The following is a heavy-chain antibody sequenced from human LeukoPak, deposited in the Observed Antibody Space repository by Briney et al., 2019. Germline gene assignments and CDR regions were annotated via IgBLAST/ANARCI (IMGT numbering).Heavy chain of an antibody. CDR1: GYSFTSYW. CDR3: ARHAVPYYYDSSDYYYYYGMDV. V-gene: IGHV5-51*01. J-gene: IGHJ6*02. D-gene: IGHD3-22*01. CDR2: IYLGDSAT. Sequence: GESLKISCKGSGYSFTSYWIGWVRQMPGKGPEWMGIIYLGDSATRYSPSFQGQVTISADKSISTAYLQWSSLKASDTAMYYCARHAVPYYYDSSDYYYYYGMDVWGQGTTVTVSS.